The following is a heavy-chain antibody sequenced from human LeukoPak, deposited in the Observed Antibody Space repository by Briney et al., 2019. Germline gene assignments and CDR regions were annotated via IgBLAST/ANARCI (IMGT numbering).Heavy chain of an antibody. Sequence: GGSLRLSCADSGFTFSDYYMSWIRQAPGKGLEWVSYISSSGSTIYYADSVKGRFTISRDNAKSSLYLQMNSLRAEDTAVYYCARAKFGSSIYFDYWGQGTLVTVSS. V-gene: IGHV3-11*04. CDR3: ARAKFGSSIYFDY. CDR2: ISSSGSTI. D-gene: IGHD6-6*01. CDR1: GFTFSDYY. J-gene: IGHJ4*02.